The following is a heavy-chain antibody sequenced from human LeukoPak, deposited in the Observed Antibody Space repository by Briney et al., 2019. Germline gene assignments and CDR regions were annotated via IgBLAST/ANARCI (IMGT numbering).Heavy chain of an antibody. V-gene: IGHV3-48*01. Sequence: GGSLRLSCAASGFTFSSYSMNWVRQAPGKGLEWVSYISSSSSTIYYADSVKGRFTISRDNAKNSLYLQMNSLRAEDTAVYYCAKDCTTIAVAPLGFDYWGQGTLVTVSS. CDR3: AKDCTTIAVAPLGFDY. J-gene: IGHJ4*02. D-gene: IGHD6-19*01. CDR2: ISSSSSTI. CDR1: GFTFSSYS.